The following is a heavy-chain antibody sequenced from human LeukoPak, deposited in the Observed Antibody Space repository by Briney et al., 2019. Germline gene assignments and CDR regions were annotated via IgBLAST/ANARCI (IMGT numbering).Heavy chain of an antibody. V-gene: IGHV3-48*04. Sequence: GGSLRLSCAASGFTVSSYAMSWVRQAPGKGLEWVSYISSGGYTIHYADSVKGRFTISRDNAKKSLYLQMNSLRAEDTAVYYCARRCSSTSCLQYWGQGTLVTVSS. J-gene: IGHJ4*02. D-gene: IGHD2-2*01. CDR2: ISSGGYTI. CDR3: ARRCSSTSCLQY. CDR1: GFTVSSYA.